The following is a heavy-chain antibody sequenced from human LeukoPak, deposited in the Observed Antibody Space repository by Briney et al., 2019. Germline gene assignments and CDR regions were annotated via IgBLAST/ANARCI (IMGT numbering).Heavy chain of an antibody. D-gene: IGHD1-14*01. CDR3: AKGTRVAGAFDI. J-gene: IGHJ3*02. CDR2: IYTTKST. Sequence: SETLSLTCTVSGVSISIGSYNWNWIRQPAGKGLEWIGRIYTTKSTNYNPSLKSRVTISVDTSKNQVSLNLSSVTAADTAMYYCAKGTRVAGAFDIWGQGTMVTVSS. V-gene: IGHV4-61*02. CDR1: GVSISIGSYN.